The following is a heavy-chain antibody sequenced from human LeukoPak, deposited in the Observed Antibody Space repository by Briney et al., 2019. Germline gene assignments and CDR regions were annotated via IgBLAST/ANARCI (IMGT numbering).Heavy chain of an antibody. D-gene: IGHD6-19*01. V-gene: IGHV1-18*01. CDR1: GYTFTSYG. J-gene: IGHJ4*02. CDR3: ARGYANVAVPGTGFDY. CDR2: ISAYNGNT. Sequence: ASVKVSCKASGYTFTSYGISWVRQAPGQGLEWMGWISAYNGNTNSAQKLQGRVTMTTDTSTSTAYMELRSLRSDDTAVYYCARGYANVAVPGTGFDYWGQGTLVTVSS.